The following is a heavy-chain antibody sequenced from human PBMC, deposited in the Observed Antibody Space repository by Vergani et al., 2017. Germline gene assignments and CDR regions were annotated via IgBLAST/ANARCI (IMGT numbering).Heavy chain of an antibody. J-gene: IGHJ5*02. Sequence: QVQLQESGPGLVKPSETLSLTCTVSGGSISSYYWSWIRQPPGKGLEWIGYIYYSGSTNYNPSLKSRVTMSVDTSKNQFSLKLSSVTAADTAVYYCARGITIFGGGGWFDPWGQGTLVTVSS. V-gene: IGHV4-59*08. CDR2: IYYSGST. CDR1: GGSISSYY. D-gene: IGHD3-3*01. CDR3: ARGITIFGGGGWFDP.